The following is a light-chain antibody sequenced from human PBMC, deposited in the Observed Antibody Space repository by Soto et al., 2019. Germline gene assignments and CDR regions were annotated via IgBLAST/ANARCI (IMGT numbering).Light chain of an antibody. CDR1: SSDVGGSDH. Sequence: VLTQPASVSGSPGQSVTISCTGASSDVGGSDHVSWYQQHPGKAPKLILYEVNNRPSGVSNRFSGSKSGNTASLIISGLQADDEAEYFCSSYSTTNTLVFGSGTKVTVL. J-gene: IGLJ1*01. CDR2: EVN. CDR3: SSYSTTNTLV. V-gene: IGLV2-14*03.